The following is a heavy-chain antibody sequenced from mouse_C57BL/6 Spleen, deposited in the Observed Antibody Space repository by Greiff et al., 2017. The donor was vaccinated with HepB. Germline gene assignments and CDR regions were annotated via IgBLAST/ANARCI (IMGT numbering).Heavy chain of an antibody. J-gene: IGHJ2*01. CDR3: ARDGWDGYFDY. CDR1: GFTFSDYY. D-gene: IGHD4-1*01. CDR2: INYDGSST. V-gene: IGHV5-16*01. Sequence: EVQRVESEGGLVQPGSSMKLSCTASGFTFSDYYMAWVRQVPEKGLEWVANINYDGSSTYYLDSLKSRFIISRDNAKNILYLQMSSLKSEDTATYYCARDGWDGYFDYWGQGTTLTVSS.